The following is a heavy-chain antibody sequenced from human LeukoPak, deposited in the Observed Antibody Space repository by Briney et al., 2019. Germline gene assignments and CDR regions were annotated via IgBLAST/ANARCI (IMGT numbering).Heavy chain of an antibody. D-gene: IGHD7-27*01. CDR3: ARSHWGSSDY. CDR2: IYYSGST. V-gene: IGHV4-59*01. Sequence: SETLSLTCTVSGGSISSYCWSWIRQPPGKGLEWIGYIYYSGSTNYNPSLKSRVTISVDTSKNQFSLKLSSVTAADTAVYYCARSHWGSSDYWGQGTLVTVSS. J-gene: IGHJ4*02. CDR1: GGSISSYC.